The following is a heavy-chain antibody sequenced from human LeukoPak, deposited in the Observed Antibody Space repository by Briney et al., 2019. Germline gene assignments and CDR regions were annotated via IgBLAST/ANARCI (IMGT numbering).Heavy chain of an antibody. J-gene: IGHJ5*02. CDR2: IIPIFGTA. CDR3: ARDPYSSSSRWFDP. Sequence: SVKVSCKASGGTFSNYAISWVRQAPGQGLEWMGGIIPIFGTANYAQKFRGRVTITADKSTSTAYMELSSLRSEDTAVYYCARDPYSSSSRWFDPWGQGTLVTVSS. D-gene: IGHD6-6*01. V-gene: IGHV1-69*06. CDR1: GGTFSNYA.